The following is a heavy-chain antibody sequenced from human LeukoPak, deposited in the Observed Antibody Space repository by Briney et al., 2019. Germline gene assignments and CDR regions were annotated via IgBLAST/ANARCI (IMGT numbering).Heavy chain of an antibody. J-gene: IGHJ4*02. CDR1: GFTFSSYG. V-gene: IGHV3-23*01. Sequence: GGSLRLSCAASGFTFSSYGMSWVRQAPGKGLEWVSAISGSGGSTYYADSVKGWFTISRDNSKNTLYLQMNSLRAEDTAVYYCAKDRWTVAGTPVGYWGQGTLVTVSS. CDR3: AKDRWTVAGTPVGY. D-gene: IGHD6-19*01. CDR2: ISGSGGST.